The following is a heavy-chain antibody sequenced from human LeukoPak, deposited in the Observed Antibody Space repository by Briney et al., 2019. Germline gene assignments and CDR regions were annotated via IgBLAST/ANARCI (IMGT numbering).Heavy chain of an antibody. J-gene: IGHJ4*02. V-gene: IGHV3-48*03. CDR2: ISSSGSTI. D-gene: IGHD3-10*01. CDR1: GFTFSSYE. CDR3: ARKYGSGSYYGRSLIRHIDY. Sequence: GGSLRLSCAASGFTFSSYEMNWVRQAPGKGLEWVSYISSSGSTIYYADSVKGRFTISRDNAKNSLYLQMNSLRAEDTAVYYCARKYGSGSYYGRSLIRHIDYWGQGTLVTVSS.